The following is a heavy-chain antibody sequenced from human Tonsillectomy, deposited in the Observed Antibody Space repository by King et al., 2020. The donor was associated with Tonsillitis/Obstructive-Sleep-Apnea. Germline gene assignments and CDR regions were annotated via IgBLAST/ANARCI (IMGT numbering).Heavy chain of an antibody. V-gene: IGHV1-69*10. CDR2: IIPMLGIA. D-gene: IGHD3-3*01. CDR1: GGTFSSYA. CDR3: AAGGGFLVWGTYYGMDV. J-gene: IGHJ6*02. Sequence: QLVQSGAEVKKPGSSVKVSCKASGGTFSSYAISWVRQAPGQGLEWMGGIIPMLGIANYAQKFQGRVTITADKSTSTAYMELSSLRSEDTAVYYCAAGGGFLVWGTYYGMDVWGQGTTVTVSS.